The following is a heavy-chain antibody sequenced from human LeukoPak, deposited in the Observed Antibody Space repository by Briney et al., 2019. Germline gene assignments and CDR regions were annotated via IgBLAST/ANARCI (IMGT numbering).Heavy chain of an antibody. V-gene: IGHV1-8*01. CDR3: ARDQDIVVVVAALRQREMGGFDP. Sequence: ASVKVSCKASGYTFTSYDINWVRQATGQGLEWMGWMNPNSGNTGYAQKFQGRVTMTRYTSISTDYMELSSLRSEDTAVYYCARDQDIVVVVAALRQREMGGFDPWGQGTLVTVSS. CDR1: GYTFTSYD. CDR2: MNPNSGNT. D-gene: IGHD2-15*01. J-gene: IGHJ5*02.